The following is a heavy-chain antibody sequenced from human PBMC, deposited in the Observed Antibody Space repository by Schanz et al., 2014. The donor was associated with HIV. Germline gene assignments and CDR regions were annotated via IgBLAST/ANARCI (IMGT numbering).Heavy chain of an antibody. CDR1: GFTFSTYG. J-gene: IGHJ4*02. CDR2: IWYDGSNK. CDR3: ARGGIWEWDQPDFDY. V-gene: IGHV3-33*01. Sequence: QVQLVESGGRVVQPGRSLRLSCAASGFTFSTYGMHWVRQAPGKGLEWVAVIWYDGSNKYYADSVKGRFTISRDNSKNTLYLQMNSLRAEDTAVYYCARGGIWEWDQPDFDYWGQGILVTVSS. D-gene: IGHD2-15*01.